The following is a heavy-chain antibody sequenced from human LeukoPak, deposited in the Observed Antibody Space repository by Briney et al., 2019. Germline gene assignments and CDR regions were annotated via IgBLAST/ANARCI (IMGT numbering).Heavy chain of an antibody. V-gene: IGHV4-30-4*01. Sequence: SETLSLTCTVSGASISSGDYYWSWIRQPPGKGLEWIGYIYYSGSTSYNPSLKSRLTISVDTSKNQFSLKLSSVTAADTAVYYCARTESDYSYFDYRGQGTLVTVSS. J-gene: IGHJ4*02. D-gene: IGHD4-17*01. CDR2: IYYSGST. CDR1: GASISSGDYY. CDR3: ARTESDYSYFDY.